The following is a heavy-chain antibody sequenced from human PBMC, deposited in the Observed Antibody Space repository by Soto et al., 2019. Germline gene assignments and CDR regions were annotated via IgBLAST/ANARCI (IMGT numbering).Heavy chain of an antibody. D-gene: IGHD3-10*01. CDR2: ISGSGGST. J-gene: IGHJ4*02. Sequence: VGYLRLSCAASGFTFSSYAMSWVRQAPGKGLEWVSAISGSGGSTYYADSVKGRFTISRDNSKNTLYLQMNSLRAEDTAVYYCAKAYGSGSYYKEYYFDYWGQGTLVTVSS. CDR1: GFTFSSYA. CDR3: AKAYGSGSYYKEYYFDY. V-gene: IGHV3-23*01.